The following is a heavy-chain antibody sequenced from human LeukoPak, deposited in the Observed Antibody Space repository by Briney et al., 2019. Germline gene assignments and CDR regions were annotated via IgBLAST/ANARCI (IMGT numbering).Heavy chain of an antibody. CDR3: ARTAVHTFQNWFDP. D-gene: IGHD1-1*01. J-gene: IGHJ5*02. CDR2: IYYSGST. CDR1: GGSISSYY. Sequence: SETLSLTCTVSGGSISSYYWSWIRQPPGKGLEWIGYIYYSGSTNYNPSLKSRVTISVDTSKNQFSLKLSSVTAADTAVYYCARTAVHTFQNWFDPWGQGTLVTVSS. V-gene: IGHV4-59*08.